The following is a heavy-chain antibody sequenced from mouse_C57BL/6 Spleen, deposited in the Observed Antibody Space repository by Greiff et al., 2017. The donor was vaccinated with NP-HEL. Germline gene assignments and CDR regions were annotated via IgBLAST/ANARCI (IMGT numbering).Heavy chain of an antibody. Sequence: QVQLQQSGAELVKPGASVKISCKASGYAFSSYWMNWVKQRPGKGLEWIGQIYPGDGDTNYNGKFKGKATLTADKSSSTAYMQLSSLTSEDSAVYFCARSDYYGSYAMDYWGQGTSVTVSS. V-gene: IGHV1-80*01. D-gene: IGHD1-1*01. CDR3: ARSDYYGSYAMDY. CDR2: IYPGDGDT. CDR1: GYAFSSYW. J-gene: IGHJ4*01.